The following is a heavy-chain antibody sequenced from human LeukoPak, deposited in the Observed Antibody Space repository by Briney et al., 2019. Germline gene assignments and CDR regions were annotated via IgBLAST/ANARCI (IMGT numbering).Heavy chain of an antibody. Sequence: GGSLRLSCAASGFTFSNYNMNWVRQAPGKGLEWVSSTTGSSIYKYYADSVKGRFTISRDNAKNSLYLKINSLSAEDTAVYYCARGYSSGWYELYYFDYWGQGTLVTVFS. CDR1: GFTFSNYN. V-gene: IGHV3-21*01. CDR3: ARGYSSGWYELYYFDY. CDR2: TTGSSIYK. J-gene: IGHJ4*02. D-gene: IGHD6-19*01.